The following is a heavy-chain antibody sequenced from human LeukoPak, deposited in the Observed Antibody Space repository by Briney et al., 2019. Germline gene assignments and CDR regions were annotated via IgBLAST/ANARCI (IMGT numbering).Heavy chain of an antibody. CDR2: ISSSGSYI. D-gene: IGHD2-21*02. CDR1: GFTFSRYS. Sequence: GGSLRLSCGASGFTFSRYSMNWVRQAPGKGLEWVSSISSSGSYIYYADSVKGRFTISRDNAKNSLYLQMNSLRAEDTAVYYCASRNQDCGGDCFWAFDIWGQGTMVTVSS. J-gene: IGHJ3*02. V-gene: IGHV3-21*01. CDR3: ASRNQDCGGDCFWAFDI.